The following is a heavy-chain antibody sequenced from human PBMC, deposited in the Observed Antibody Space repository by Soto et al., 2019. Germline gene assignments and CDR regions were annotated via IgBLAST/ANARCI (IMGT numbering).Heavy chain of an antibody. Sequence: SETLSLTCTVPGGSISSGGYYWSWIRQLPGKGLEWIGYIYYSGSTHYNPSLKSRITMSVDTSKNQFSLKLSSVTAADTAVYYCAREGAYYYDSSGSPRPAFDIWGQGTMVTVSS. D-gene: IGHD3-22*01. CDR3: AREGAYYYDSSGSPRPAFDI. CDR1: GGSISSGGYY. CDR2: IYYSGST. J-gene: IGHJ3*02. V-gene: IGHV4-31*03.